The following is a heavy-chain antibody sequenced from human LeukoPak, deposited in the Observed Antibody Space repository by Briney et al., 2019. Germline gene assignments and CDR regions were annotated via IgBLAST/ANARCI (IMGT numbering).Heavy chain of an antibody. D-gene: IGHD3-22*01. V-gene: IGHV3-30*04. Sequence: GSLRLSCAASGFTFSSYAMHWVRHAPGKGLEWVAVISYDGSNKYYADSVKGRFTISRDNSKNTLYLQMNSLRAEDTAVYYCAREGNYYDSSGSLTAFDIWGQGTMVTVSS. CDR2: ISYDGSNK. CDR3: AREGNYYDSSGSLTAFDI. J-gene: IGHJ3*02. CDR1: GFTFSSYA.